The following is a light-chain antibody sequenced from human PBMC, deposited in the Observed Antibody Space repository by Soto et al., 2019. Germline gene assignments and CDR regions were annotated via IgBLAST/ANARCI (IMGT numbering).Light chain of an antibody. J-gene: IGKJ1*01. CDR3: QHYYNWPRT. Sequence: EIVMTQSLDTLSVSPGERATLSCRSSQTVGRNLAWYQQKPGQPPRLLFYGASTRATGIPARFSGSGSGTEFTLTISSLQSEDFAAYYCQHYYNWPRTFGQGTKVDNK. CDR1: QTVGRN. V-gene: IGKV3-15*01. CDR2: GAS.